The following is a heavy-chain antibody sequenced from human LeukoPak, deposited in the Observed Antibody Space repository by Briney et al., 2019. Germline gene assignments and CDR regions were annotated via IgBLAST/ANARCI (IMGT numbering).Heavy chain of an antibody. Sequence: ASVKVSFKASVYTFTSYGISWVRQAPGQGLEWMGWISAYNGNTNYAQKVQGRVTMTTDTSTNTAYMELRSLRSDDTAVYYCARECGTTICYALYWGQGTLVTVSS. CDR2: ISAYNGNT. CDR3: ARECGTTICYALY. J-gene: IGHJ4*02. D-gene: IGHD2-2*01. CDR1: VYTFTSYG. V-gene: IGHV1-18*01.